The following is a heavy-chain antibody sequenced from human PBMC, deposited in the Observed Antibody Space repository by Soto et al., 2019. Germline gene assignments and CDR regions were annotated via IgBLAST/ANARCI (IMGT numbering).Heavy chain of an antibody. J-gene: IGHJ6*02. D-gene: IGHD7-27*01. CDR2: INHSGST. CDR3: ARAWLWLRDLGGMDV. V-gene: IGHV4-34*01. CDR1: GGSFSGYY. Sequence: QVQLQQWGAGLLKPSETLSLTCAVYGGSFSGYYWSWIRQPPGKGLEWIGEINHSGSTNYNPSLKSRVTIGVDTSKNQFAPKLGSVTAADTAVYYCARAWLWLRDLGGMDVWGQGTTVTVSS.